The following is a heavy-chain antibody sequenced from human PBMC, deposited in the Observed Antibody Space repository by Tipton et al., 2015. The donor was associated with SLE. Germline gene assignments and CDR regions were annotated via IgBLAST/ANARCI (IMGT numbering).Heavy chain of an antibody. CDR2: VYHTGNT. J-gene: IGHJ4*02. D-gene: IGHD4-17*01. V-gene: IGHV4-38-2*01. Sequence: TLSLTCSVSTYSISNGHYWAWVRQPPGKGLEWIGTVYHTGNTYYNPSLKSRVTMSVDTSKNQFSLKLNSVTAADTAVYYCARTDGDYFDHWGQGTLVTVSS. CDR3: ARTDGDYFDH. CDR1: TYSISNGHY.